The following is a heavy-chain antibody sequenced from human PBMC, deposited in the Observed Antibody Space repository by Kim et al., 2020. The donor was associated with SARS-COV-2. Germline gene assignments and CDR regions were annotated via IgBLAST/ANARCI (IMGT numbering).Heavy chain of an antibody. V-gene: IGHV1-69*04. CDR1: GGTFSSYA. Sequence: SVKVSCKASGGTFSSYAISWVRQAPGQGLEWMGRIIPILGIANYAQKFQGRVTITADKSTSTAYMELSSLRSEDTAVYYCARPLWDYYDSSGYYFHGMDVWGQGTTVTVSS. D-gene: IGHD3-22*01. CDR2: IIPILGIA. CDR3: ARPLWDYYDSSGYYFHGMDV. J-gene: IGHJ6*02.